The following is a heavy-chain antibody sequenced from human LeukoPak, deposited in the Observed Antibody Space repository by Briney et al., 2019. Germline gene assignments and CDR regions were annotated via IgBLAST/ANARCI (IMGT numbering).Heavy chain of an antibody. CDR3: ARDAQYGSGSPQSY. CDR2: IKQDGSET. CDR1: GFTFSTYW. D-gene: IGHD3-10*01. Sequence: GSLRLSCAASGFTFSTYWMSWVRQAPGKGLEWVANIKQDGSETHYEDSVRDRFTISRDNAKNSMYLQMNSLRAEDTALYYCARDAQYGSGSPQSYWGQGILVTVSS. V-gene: IGHV3-7*01. J-gene: IGHJ4*02.